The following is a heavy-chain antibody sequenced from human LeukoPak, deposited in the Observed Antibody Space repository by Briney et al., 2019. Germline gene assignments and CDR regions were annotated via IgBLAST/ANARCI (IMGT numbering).Heavy chain of an antibody. CDR1: GFTFSSYG. V-gene: IGHV3-30*18. CDR2: ISYDGSNK. D-gene: IGHD3-10*01. Sequence: QPGGSLRLSCAASGFTFSSYGMHWVRQAPGKGLEWVAVISYDGSNKYYADSVKGRFTISRDNSENTLYLQMNTLRAEDTAVYYCAKAYYYVSGSYYLGDYWGQGTLVTVSS. J-gene: IGHJ4*02. CDR3: AKAYYYVSGSYYLGDY.